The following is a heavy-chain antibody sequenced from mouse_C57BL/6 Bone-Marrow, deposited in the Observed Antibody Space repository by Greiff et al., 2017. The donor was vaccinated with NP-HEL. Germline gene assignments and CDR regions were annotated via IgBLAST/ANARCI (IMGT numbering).Heavy chain of an antibody. V-gene: IGHV14-4*01. CDR3: TTCGSSPYAMDY. CDR2: IDPENGDT. D-gene: IGHD1-1*01. Sequence: VQLQQSGAELVRPGASVKLSCTVSGFNIKDDYMHWVKQRPEQGLEWIGWIDPENGDTEYASKFQGKATITADTSSNTAYLQLSSLTSDDTAVYYCTTCGSSPYAMDYWGQGTSVTVSS. J-gene: IGHJ4*01. CDR1: GFNIKDDY.